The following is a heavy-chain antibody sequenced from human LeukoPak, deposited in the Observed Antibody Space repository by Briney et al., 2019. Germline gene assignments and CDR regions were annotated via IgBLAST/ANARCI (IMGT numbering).Heavy chain of an antibody. Sequence: ASVKVSCKTSGYTFTNYALHWVRQAPGQRPEWRGWITAANGNTKYSQNFQGRVAITRDTSASTAYMELSSLRSEDTAVYYCASLLGVRGVIRYYFDYWGQGTLVTVSS. CDR1: GYTFTNYA. D-gene: IGHD3-10*01. CDR2: ITAANGNT. V-gene: IGHV1-3*01. J-gene: IGHJ4*02. CDR3: ASLLGVRGVIRYYFDY.